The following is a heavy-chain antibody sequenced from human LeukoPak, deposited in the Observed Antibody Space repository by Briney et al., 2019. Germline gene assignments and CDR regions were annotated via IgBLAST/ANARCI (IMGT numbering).Heavy chain of an antibody. CDR3: AKDAYYYDSSGYEY. Sequence: QAGGSLRLSCAASGSTFSSYAMSWVRQAPGKGLEWVSAISGSGGSTYYADSVKGRFTISRDNSKNTLYLQMNSLRAEDTAVYYCAKDAYYYDSSGYEYWGQGTLVTVSS. V-gene: IGHV3-23*01. CDR2: ISGSGGST. J-gene: IGHJ4*02. CDR1: GSTFSSYA. D-gene: IGHD3-22*01.